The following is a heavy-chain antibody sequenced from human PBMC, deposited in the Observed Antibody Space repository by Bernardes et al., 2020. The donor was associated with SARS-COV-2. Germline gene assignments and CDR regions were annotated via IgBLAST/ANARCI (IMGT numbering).Heavy chain of an antibody. CDR3: ARARSYSGRYLDAFDI. V-gene: IGHV3-48*02. D-gene: IGHD1-26*01. Sequence: GGSLRLSCAASGFTFSSYSLNWVRQAPGKGLEWVSYISSSGTTIYYADSVKGRFTISRDNAKNSLYLQMNSLRDDDTAVYSCARARSYSGRYLDAFDIWGQGTMVTVSS. CDR1: GFTFSSYS. CDR2: ISSSGTTI. J-gene: IGHJ3*02.